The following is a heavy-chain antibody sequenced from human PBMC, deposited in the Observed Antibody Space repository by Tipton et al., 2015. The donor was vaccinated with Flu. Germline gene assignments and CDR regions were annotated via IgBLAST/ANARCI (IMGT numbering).Heavy chain of an antibody. CDR3: ARGPSSSWFGSFDI. CDR2: INPNSGVT. J-gene: IGHJ3*02. Sequence: QLVQSGAEEKKPGASVKVSCKASGYTFTGYYMHWVRQAPGQGLEWMGWINPNSGVTNYAQKYQGRVTMTRDTSISTVYMELSRLRSDDTAVYYCARGPSSSWFGSFDIWGQGTMVSVSS. CDR1: GYTFTGYY. D-gene: IGHD6-13*01. V-gene: IGHV1-2*02.